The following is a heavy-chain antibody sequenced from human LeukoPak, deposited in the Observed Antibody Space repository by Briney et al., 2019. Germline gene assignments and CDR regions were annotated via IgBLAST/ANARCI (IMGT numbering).Heavy chain of an antibody. V-gene: IGHV4-38-2*01. CDR1: GYSINSGYY. J-gene: IGHJ4*02. CDR3: ARVLTGTTGNFDY. D-gene: IGHD1-7*01. Sequence: PSETLSLTYAVSGYSINSGYYWGWIRQPPGKGLEWIGTIYHSGSTYYNPSLKSRVTISVDTSKNQFSLKLSYVTAADTAVYYCARVLTGTTGNFDYWGQGTLVTVSS. CDR2: IYHSGST.